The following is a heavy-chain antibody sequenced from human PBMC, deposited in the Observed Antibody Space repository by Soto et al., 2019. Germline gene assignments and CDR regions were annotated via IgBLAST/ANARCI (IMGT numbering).Heavy chain of an antibody. V-gene: IGHV4-39*01. Sequence: SETLSLTCAVSGGSISSSSYYWGWIRQPPGKGLEWIGSIYYSGSTYYNPSLKSRVTISVDTSKDQFSLKLSSVTAADTAVYYCAKGGSGSYSTAFDIWGQGTTVTVSS. D-gene: IGHD3-10*01. J-gene: IGHJ3*02. CDR3: AKGGSGSYSTAFDI. CDR1: GGSISSSSYY. CDR2: IYYSGST.